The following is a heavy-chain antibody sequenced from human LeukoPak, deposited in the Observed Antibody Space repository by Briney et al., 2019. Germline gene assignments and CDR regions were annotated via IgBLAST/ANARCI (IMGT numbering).Heavy chain of an antibody. CDR2: IKSDGSST. Sequence: GGSLRLSCAASGFTFSSYWMHWVRQAPGKGLVWVSRIKSDGSSTSHADSVKGRFTISRDNSKNTLYLQMNSLRAEDTAVYYCAKPFYSGYDSHFDYWGQGTLVTVSS. D-gene: IGHD5-12*01. V-gene: IGHV3-74*01. J-gene: IGHJ4*02. CDR3: AKPFYSGYDSHFDY. CDR1: GFTFSSYW.